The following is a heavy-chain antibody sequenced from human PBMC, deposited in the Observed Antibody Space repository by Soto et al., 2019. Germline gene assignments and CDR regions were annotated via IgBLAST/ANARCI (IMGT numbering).Heavy chain of an antibody. CDR3: ARLFGIAARQKGHYFDY. CDR2: IYYSGST. CDR1: GGSISSSSYY. Sequence: PSETLSLTCTVSGGSISSSSYYWGWIRQPPGKGLEWIGSIYYSGSTYYNPSLKSRVTISVDTSKNQFSLKLSSVTAADTAVYYCARLFGIAARQKGHYFDYWGQGTLVTVSS. V-gene: IGHV4-39*01. D-gene: IGHD6-6*01. J-gene: IGHJ4*02.